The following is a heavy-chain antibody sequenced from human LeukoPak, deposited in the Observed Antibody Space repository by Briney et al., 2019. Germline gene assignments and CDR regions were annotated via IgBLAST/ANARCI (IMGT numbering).Heavy chain of an antibody. D-gene: IGHD3-9*01. CDR1: GYTFSGYY. Sequence: ASVKASCKTSGYTFSGYYIHWVRQTPGQGLEWMGWINPNTGGTNYAQKFQGRVTMTRYTSIYTAYMDLSSLTSDDTAVYYGARHHPGYDLTGYYLGFWGQGTLVTVSS. CDR2: INPNTGGT. CDR3: ARHHPGYDLTGYYLGF. J-gene: IGHJ4*02. V-gene: IGHV1-2*02.